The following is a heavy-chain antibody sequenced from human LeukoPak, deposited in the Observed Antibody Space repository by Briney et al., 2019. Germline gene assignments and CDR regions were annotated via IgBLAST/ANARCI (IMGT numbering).Heavy chain of an antibody. CDR1: GFTFSSYW. V-gene: IGHV3-48*01. J-gene: IGHJ6*02. D-gene: IGHD3-22*01. CDR3: ARDRHRAVVIDHPTIRYYYYGMDV. CDR2: ISSSSSTI. Sequence: RSGGSLRLSCAASGFTFSSYWMHWVRQAPGKGLEWVSYISSSSSTIYYADSVKGRFTISRDNAKNSLYLQMNSLRAEDTAVYYCARDRHRAVVIDHPTIRYYYYGMDVWGQGTTVTVSS.